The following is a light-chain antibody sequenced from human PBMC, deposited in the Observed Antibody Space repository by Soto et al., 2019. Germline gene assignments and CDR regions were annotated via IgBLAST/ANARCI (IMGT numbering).Light chain of an antibody. J-gene: IGKJ3*01. V-gene: IGKV1-39*01. CDR2: VAS. Sequence: DIQMTQSPSSLSASVGDRVTITCRASQSISSYLNWYQQKPGKAPNLLIYVASSLQSGVPSRFRGSGSGTDFTLTISSLQPEDFATYYCQQSYSTPFTFGPGTKVDIK. CDR1: QSISSY. CDR3: QQSYSTPFT.